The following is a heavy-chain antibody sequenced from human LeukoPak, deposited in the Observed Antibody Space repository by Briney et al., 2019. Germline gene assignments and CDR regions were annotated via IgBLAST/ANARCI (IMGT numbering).Heavy chain of an antibody. CDR1: GFTFSSYG. CDR2: ISYDGSNK. V-gene: IGHV3-30*18. D-gene: IGHD1-26*01. J-gene: IGHJ4*02. Sequence: GGSLRLSCAASGFTFSSYGMHWVRRAPGKGLEWVAVISYDGSNKYYADSVKGRFTISRDNSKNTLYLQMNSLRAEDTAVYYCAKTGVEWELLGGLDYWGQGTLVTVSS. CDR3: AKTGVEWELLGGLDY.